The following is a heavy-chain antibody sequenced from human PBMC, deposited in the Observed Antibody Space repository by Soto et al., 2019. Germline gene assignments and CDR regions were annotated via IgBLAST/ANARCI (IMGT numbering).Heavy chain of an antibody. CDR1: GHTFTLLR. CDR3: ARDNGYSYGTGRVDY. Sequence: GHTFTLLRIRWVRHSPGQGLEWMGWISAYNGNTNYAQKLQGRVTMTTDTSTSTAYMELRSLRSDDTAVYYCARDNGYSYGTGRVDYWGQGTLVTVSS. D-gene: IGHD5-18*01. V-gene: IGHV1-18*01. J-gene: IGHJ4*02. CDR2: ISAYNGNT.